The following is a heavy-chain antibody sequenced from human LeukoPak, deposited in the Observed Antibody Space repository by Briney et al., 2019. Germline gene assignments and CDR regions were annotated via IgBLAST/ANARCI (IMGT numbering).Heavy chain of an antibody. V-gene: IGHV4-4*09. CDR3: AGTSAIAVSGFDFDP. CDR1: GGSISSYY. D-gene: IGHD6-19*01. Sequence: SETLSLTCTVSGGSISSYYWSWIRQPPGKGLEWIGYIYTSGSSNYNPSLKSRVTISLDTSKNQFSLKLSPVTAADTAVYYCAGTSAIAVSGFDFDPWGQGTLVTVSS. CDR2: IYTSGSS. J-gene: IGHJ5*02.